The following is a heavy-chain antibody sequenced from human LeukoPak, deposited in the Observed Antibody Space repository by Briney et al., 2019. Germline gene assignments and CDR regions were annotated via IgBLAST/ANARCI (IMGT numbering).Heavy chain of an antibody. D-gene: IGHD3-3*01. CDR1: GITFSTYW. J-gene: IGHJ4*02. Sequence: GGSLRLSCTGSGITFSTYWMSWVRQAPGEGLEWVANINQDGSEKYYVDSVKGRFTISRDNSKNTLYLQMNSLRAEDTAVYYCAKNGPRDFWSGYYFDYWGQGTLVTVSS. CDR2: INQDGSEK. V-gene: IGHV3-7*01. CDR3: AKNGPRDFWSGYYFDY.